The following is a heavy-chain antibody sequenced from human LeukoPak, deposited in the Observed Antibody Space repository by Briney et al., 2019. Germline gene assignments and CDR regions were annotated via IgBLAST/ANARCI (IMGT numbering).Heavy chain of an antibody. Sequence: GGSLRLSCVASGFTFSTYSMNWVRQAPGKGLEWVSFISTSSNYIYYADSVKGRFTISRDNAKNSLYLQMNSLRAEDTAVYYCARDDYGGKKFDCWGQGTLVTVSS. CDR3: ARDDYGGKKFDC. D-gene: IGHD4-23*01. V-gene: IGHV3-21*01. CDR2: ISTSSNYI. CDR1: GFTFSTYS. J-gene: IGHJ4*02.